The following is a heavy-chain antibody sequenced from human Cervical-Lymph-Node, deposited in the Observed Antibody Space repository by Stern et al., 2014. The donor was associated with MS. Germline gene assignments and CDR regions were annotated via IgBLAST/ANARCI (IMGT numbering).Heavy chain of an antibody. V-gene: IGHV3-30-3*01. J-gene: IGHJ4*02. CDR3: ARGGRGVVLEY. CDR1: GFTFSTYA. D-gene: IGHD3-10*01. Sequence: VQLVQSGGGVVQPGRSLSLSCVASGFTFSTYALHWVRQAPGKGLEWVAFVSYDGTQRNSTDSVKARFTISRDNSKNTLYLHMNSLRDEDTAVYFCARGGRGVVLEYWGQGALVTVSS. CDR2: VSYDGTQR.